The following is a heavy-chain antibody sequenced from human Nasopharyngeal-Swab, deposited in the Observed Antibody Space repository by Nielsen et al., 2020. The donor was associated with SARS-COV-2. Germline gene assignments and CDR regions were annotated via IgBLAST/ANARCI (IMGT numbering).Heavy chain of an antibody. Sequence: WIPQPPGKGLEWVSSISGSGGSTYYADSVKGRFTISRDNSKNTLYLQMNSLRAEDTAVYYCAKNCSGGSCLTPWGQGTLVTVSS. D-gene: IGHD2-15*01. V-gene: IGHV3-23*01. CDR2: ISGSGGST. CDR3: AKNCSGGSCLTP. J-gene: IGHJ5*02.